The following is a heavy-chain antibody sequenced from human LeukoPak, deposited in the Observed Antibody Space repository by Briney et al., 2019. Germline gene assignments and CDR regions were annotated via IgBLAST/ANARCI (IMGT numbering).Heavy chain of an antibody. CDR1: GFTFSSYG. CDR2: IWYDGSNK. Sequence: GGSLRLSCAASGFTFSSYGMHWVRQAPGKGLEWVAVIWYDGSNKYYADSVKGRFTISRDNSKNTLYLQMNSLRAEDTAVYYCARDTTNYDSSGYYYDYWGQGTLVTVSS. J-gene: IGHJ4*02. V-gene: IGHV3-33*01. CDR3: ARDTTNYDSSGYYYDY. D-gene: IGHD3-22*01.